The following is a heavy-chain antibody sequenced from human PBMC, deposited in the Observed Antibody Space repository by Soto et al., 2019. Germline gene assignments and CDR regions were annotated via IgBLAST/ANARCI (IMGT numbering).Heavy chain of an antibody. D-gene: IGHD1-26*01. CDR1: GFTFSSYA. V-gene: IGHV3-64*01. J-gene: IGHJ4*02. Sequence: EVQLVESGGGLVQPGGSLRLSCAASGFTFSSYAMHWVRQAPGKGLEYVSAISSNGGSTYYANSVKGRFTISRDNSKNTLYLQMGSLRAEDMAVYYGARDPGSYHFDYWGQGTLVTVSS. CDR3: ARDPGSYHFDY. CDR2: ISSNGGST.